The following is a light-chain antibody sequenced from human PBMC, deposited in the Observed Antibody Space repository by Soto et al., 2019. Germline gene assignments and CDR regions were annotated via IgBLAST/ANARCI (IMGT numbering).Light chain of an antibody. CDR2: GAP. J-gene: IGKJ1*01. Sequence: EIVMTQSPATLSVSPGERATLSCRASQSVSSNLAWYQQKPGQAPRLLIYGAPTRATGIPARFSGSGSGTEFTLTISSLQSEDFAVYYCQQYNNWPPWTFGQGTKWISN. V-gene: IGKV3-15*01. CDR1: QSVSSN. CDR3: QQYNNWPPWT.